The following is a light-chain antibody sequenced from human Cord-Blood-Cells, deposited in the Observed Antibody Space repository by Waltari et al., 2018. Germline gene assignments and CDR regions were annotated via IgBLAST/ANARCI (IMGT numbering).Light chain of an antibody. J-gene: IGKJ2*01. Sequence: EIVMTHTRLSCPVTTGPAASSVCKSSESFLPSDGTTYLYWYLQKPVQSPERLIYEVSNLFSGVPDRFSGSRSGTDFTLKNSRVEAEDVGVYYCMQSIQLPGAAYYTFGQGTKLEIK. CDR2: EVS. CDR1: ESFLPSDGTTY. V-gene: IGKV2D-29*02. CDR3: MQSIQLPGAAYYT.